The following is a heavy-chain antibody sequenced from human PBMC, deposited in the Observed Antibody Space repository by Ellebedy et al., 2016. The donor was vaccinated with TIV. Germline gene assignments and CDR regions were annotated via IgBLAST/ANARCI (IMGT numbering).Heavy chain of an antibody. CDR2: IKWDGSDK. Sequence: GESLKISCVASGITFNDYWMSWVRQAPGKGLEWVANIKWDGSDKYYVDSVKDRFTISRDNTKNSLFLQMNSLRVEDTAVYYCARDSAGFDPWGQGTQVTVSS. CDR1: GITFNDYW. J-gene: IGHJ5*02. CDR3: ARDSAGFDP. V-gene: IGHV3-7*01.